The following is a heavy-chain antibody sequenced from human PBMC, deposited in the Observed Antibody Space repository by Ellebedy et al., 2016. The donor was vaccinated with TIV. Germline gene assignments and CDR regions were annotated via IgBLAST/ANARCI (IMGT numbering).Heavy chain of an antibody. CDR2: VHYSGRT. J-gene: IGHJ4*02. D-gene: IGHD5-12*01. CDR3: ARHGYNYAGPTYYYFQS. Sequence: MPSETLSLTCTVSGGDIRSYYWSWIRQPPGKGLEWIAYVHYSGRTNYNPSLESRVTISIDTSKTQISLRLSSVTAADTAVYYCARHGYNYAGPTYYYFQSWGQGTLVTVSS. CDR1: GGDIRSYY. V-gene: IGHV4-59*08.